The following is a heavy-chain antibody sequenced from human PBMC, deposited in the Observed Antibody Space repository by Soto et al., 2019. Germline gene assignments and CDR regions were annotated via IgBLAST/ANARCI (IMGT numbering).Heavy chain of an antibody. D-gene: IGHD6-19*01. CDR3: VAVDYGDY. J-gene: IGHJ4*02. CDR1: GSTFTSYA. V-gene: IGHV1-3*01. Sequence: QVQLVQSGAEGKKPGASVKVSCKTFGSTFTSYAVHWARQAPGQRLEWMGWINAGNGNTEYSQKFQGRVTFTRDTSASTAHMELSSLRSEDTAVYYCVAVDYGDYWGQGTLVTVSS. CDR2: INAGNGNT.